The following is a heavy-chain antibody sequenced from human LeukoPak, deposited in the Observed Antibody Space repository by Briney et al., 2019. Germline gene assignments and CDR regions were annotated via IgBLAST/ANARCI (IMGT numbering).Heavy chain of an antibody. Sequence: GASVKVSCKASGYTFASYGISWVRQAPGQGLEWMGWISAYNGNTNYAQKLQGRVTMTTDTSTSTAYMELRSLRSDDTAVYYCARSRVAAAGTQAFDIWGQGTMVTVSS. D-gene: IGHD6-13*01. CDR2: ISAYNGNT. CDR3: ARSRVAAAGTQAFDI. CDR1: GYTFASYG. J-gene: IGHJ3*02. V-gene: IGHV1-18*01.